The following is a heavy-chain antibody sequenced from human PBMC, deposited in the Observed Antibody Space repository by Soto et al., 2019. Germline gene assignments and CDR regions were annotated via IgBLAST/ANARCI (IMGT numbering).Heavy chain of an antibody. CDR1: GFTFSDYY. D-gene: IGHD4-17*01. CDR3: AREYYGDYVRATDFNWFDP. J-gene: IGHJ5*02. CDR2: ISSSGSTI. Sequence: GGSLRLSCAASGFTFSDYYMSWIRQAPGKGLEWVSYISSSGSTIYYADSVKGRFTISRDNAKNSLYLQMNSLRAEDTAVYYCAREYYGDYVRATDFNWFDPWGQGTLVTISS. V-gene: IGHV3-11*01.